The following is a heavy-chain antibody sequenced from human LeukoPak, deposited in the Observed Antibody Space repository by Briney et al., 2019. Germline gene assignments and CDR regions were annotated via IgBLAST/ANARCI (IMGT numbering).Heavy chain of an antibody. CDR3: ARARYYYDSSGYYRFDY. Sequence: PPETLSLTCAVYGGSFSGYYWSWIRQPPGKGLEWIGEINHSGSTNYNPSLKSRVTISVDTSKNQFSLKLGSVTAADTAVYYCARARYYYDSSGYYRFDYWGQGTLVTVSS. CDR1: GGSFSGYY. J-gene: IGHJ4*02. V-gene: IGHV4-34*01. D-gene: IGHD3-22*01. CDR2: INHSGST.